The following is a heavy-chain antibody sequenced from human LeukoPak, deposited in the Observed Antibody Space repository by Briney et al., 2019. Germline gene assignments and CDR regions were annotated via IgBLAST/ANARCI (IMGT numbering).Heavy chain of an antibody. V-gene: IGHV1-18*01. D-gene: IGHD3-3*01. Sequence: GASVKVSCKASGYTFTSYGISWVRQAPGQGLEWMGWISAYNGNTNYAQKLQGRVTMTTDTSTSTAYMELRSMRSDDTAVYYCARDYDFWRGYLGSDYWGQGTLVTVSS. J-gene: IGHJ4*02. CDR2: ISAYNGNT. CDR3: ARDYDFWRGYLGSDY. CDR1: GYTFTSYG.